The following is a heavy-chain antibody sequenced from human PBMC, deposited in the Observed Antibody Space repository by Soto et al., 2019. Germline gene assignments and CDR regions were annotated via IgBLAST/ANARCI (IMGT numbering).Heavy chain of an antibody. D-gene: IGHD3-22*01. V-gene: IGHV4-59*08. CDR2: IYYSGST. Sequence: SETLSLTCTVSGGSISSYYWSWIRQPPGKGLEWIGYIYYSGSTNYNPSLKSRVTISVDTSKNQFSLKLSSVTAADTAVYYCARHGYYSSGYYYFDYWGQGTLVTVSS. CDR3: ARHGYYSSGYYYFDY. J-gene: IGHJ4*02. CDR1: GGSISSYY.